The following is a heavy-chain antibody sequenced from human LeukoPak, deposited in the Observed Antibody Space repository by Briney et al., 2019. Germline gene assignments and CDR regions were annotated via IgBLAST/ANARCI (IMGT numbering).Heavy chain of an antibody. V-gene: IGHV3-53*04. CDR1: GFNVSSNY. J-gene: IGHJ4*02. CDR2: IYGHGTT. CDR3: ARGIIYLDY. D-gene: IGHD3-10*01. Sequence: PGGSLRLSCEASGFNVSSNYMTWVRQAPGKGLEWVSLIYGHGTTDYADSVKGRFHISRHNSKNTLYLQMNSLRAEDTAVYYCARGIIYLDYWGQGTLVTVSS.